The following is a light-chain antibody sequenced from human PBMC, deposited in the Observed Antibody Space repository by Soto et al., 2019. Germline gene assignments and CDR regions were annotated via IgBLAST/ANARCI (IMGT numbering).Light chain of an antibody. CDR1: ALPKQY. Sequence: SYELTQPPSVSVSPGQTARITCSGDALPKQYAYWYQQQPGQAPVLVIYKDNERPSGIPERFSGSTSGTTVTLTISGVQAEDEDYYYCQSADSSATYVVFGGGTKLTVL. CDR2: KDN. J-gene: IGLJ2*01. V-gene: IGLV3-25*03. CDR3: QSADSSATYVV.